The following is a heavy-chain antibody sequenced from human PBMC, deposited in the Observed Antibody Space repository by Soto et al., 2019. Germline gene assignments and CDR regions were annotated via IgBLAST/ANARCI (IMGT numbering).Heavy chain of an antibody. D-gene: IGHD5-12*01. Sequence: GASVKVSCKASGYTFLSYAISWVRQAPGQGLEWMGWISPNSGNTNYAQKLQGRVTMTTDTSTSTAYMELSSLRSEDTAVYYCARDRYDGYNFGSCDYWGQGTLVTVSS. CDR2: ISPNSGNT. V-gene: IGHV1-18*01. CDR3: ARDRYDGYNFGSCDY. CDR1: GYTFLSYA. J-gene: IGHJ4*02.